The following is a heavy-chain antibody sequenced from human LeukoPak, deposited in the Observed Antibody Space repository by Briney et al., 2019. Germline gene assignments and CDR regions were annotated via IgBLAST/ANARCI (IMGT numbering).Heavy chain of an antibody. Sequence: ASVKVSCKASGYTFTIYYMHWVRQAPGQGLEWVGIINPSGGSTSYAQKFQGRGTMTRDTSTSTVYMELSSLTSEDTAVYYCARGRGVVVPAAPTGDPFDIWGQGTMVTVSS. CDR2: INPSGGST. CDR1: GYTFTIYY. V-gene: IGHV1-46*01. J-gene: IGHJ3*02. D-gene: IGHD2-2*01. CDR3: ARGRGVVVPAAPTGDPFDI.